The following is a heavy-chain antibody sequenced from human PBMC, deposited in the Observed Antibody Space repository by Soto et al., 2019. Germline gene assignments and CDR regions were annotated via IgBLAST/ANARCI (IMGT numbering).Heavy chain of an antibody. Sequence: QVQLQQSGPGLVKPSQTLSLTCAISGDSVSSNSAAWNWIRQSPSRGREWLGRTYYRSKWYNHYAVSVKSRITINPDTSKNQFSLQLNSVTHEDTAVYYCARDGDGVLVPAAYGMDVWGQGTTVTVSS. D-gene: IGHD2-2*01. CDR2: TYYRSKWYN. J-gene: IGHJ6*02. CDR1: GDSVSSNSAA. V-gene: IGHV6-1*01. CDR3: ARDGDGVLVPAAYGMDV.